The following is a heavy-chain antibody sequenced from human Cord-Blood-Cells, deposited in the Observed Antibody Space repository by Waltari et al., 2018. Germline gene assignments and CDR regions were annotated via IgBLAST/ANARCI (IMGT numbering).Heavy chain of an antibody. J-gene: IGHJ4*02. Sequence: EVQLLESGGGLVQPGGSLRRSCAASGFTFSSYAMSWVRQAPGKGLEWVSASSGSGGSTYYADSVKGRFTISRDNSKNTLYLQMNSLRAEDTAVYYCAKGRIAAAGFDYWGQGTLVTVSS. CDR1: GFTFSSYA. D-gene: IGHD6-13*01. V-gene: IGHV3-23*01. CDR3: AKGRIAAAGFDY. CDR2: SSGSGGST.